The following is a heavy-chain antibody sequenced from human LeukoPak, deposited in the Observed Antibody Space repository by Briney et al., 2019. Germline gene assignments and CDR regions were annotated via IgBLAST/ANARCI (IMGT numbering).Heavy chain of an antibody. CDR2: ITYDGSNK. Sequence: GGSLRLSCAASGFTFSSYAMHWVRQAPGKGLEWVAVITYDGSNKYYADSVKGRFTISRDNSKNTLYLQMNSLRAEDTAVYYCARDLRGGGGRTYWGQGTLVTVSS. CDR1: GFTFSSYA. J-gene: IGHJ4*02. V-gene: IGHV3-30-3*01. CDR3: ARDLRGGGGRTY. D-gene: IGHD1-26*01.